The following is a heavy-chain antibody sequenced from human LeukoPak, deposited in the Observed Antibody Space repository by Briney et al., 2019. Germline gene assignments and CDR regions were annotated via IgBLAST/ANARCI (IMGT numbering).Heavy chain of an antibody. V-gene: IGHV4-4*07. CDR3: ARGTVPNAFDI. D-gene: IGHD1/OR15-1a*01. CDR1: GGSISTYY. J-gene: IGHJ3*02. CDR2: IYTSGST. Sequence: SETLSLTCTVSGGSISTYYWSWIRQPAGKGLEWIGRIYTSGSTNYNPSPKSRVTMSVDTSKNQFSLKLSSVTAADTAVYFCARGTVPNAFDIRGQGTMVTVS.